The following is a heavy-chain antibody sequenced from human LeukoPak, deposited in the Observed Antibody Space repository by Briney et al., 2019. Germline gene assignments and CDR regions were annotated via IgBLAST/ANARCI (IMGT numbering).Heavy chain of an antibody. Sequence: ASVKVSCKASGYTFKSYGISWVRQAPGQGLEWMGWISAYNGDTNYAQKLQGRVTMTTDTSTSTAYMELRSLRSDDTAVYYCARGYGYYDSSGYYHYLDYWGQGTLVTVSS. CDR1: GYTFKSYG. V-gene: IGHV1-18*01. CDR3: ARGYGYYDSSGYYHYLDY. D-gene: IGHD3-22*01. CDR2: ISAYNGDT. J-gene: IGHJ4*02.